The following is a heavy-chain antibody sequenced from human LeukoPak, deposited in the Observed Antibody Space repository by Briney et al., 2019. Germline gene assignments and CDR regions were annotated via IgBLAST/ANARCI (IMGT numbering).Heavy chain of an antibody. Sequence: SETLSLTCTVSGGSISSYYWSWIRQPPGKGLEWIGCIYYSGSTNYNPSLKSRVTISVDTSKNQFSLKLSSVTAADTAVYYCARGSQLRFLEWLPLHYYYYYMDVWGRGTTVTVSS. V-gene: IGHV4-59*01. CDR3: ARGSQLRFLEWLPLHYYYYYMDV. J-gene: IGHJ6*03. CDR2: IYYSGST. CDR1: GGSISSYY. D-gene: IGHD3-3*01.